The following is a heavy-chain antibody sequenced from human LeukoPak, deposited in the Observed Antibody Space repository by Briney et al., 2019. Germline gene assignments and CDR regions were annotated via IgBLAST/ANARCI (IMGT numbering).Heavy chain of an antibody. V-gene: IGHV4-59*08. CDR1: GGSISGYY. Sequence: SETLSLTCTVSGGSISGYYWSWIRQPPGKGLECIGYIYYSGTTYYNPSLKSRVTISVDTSKNQFSLKLTSVTAADTAVYYCARFGFYAFDYWGQGVLVTVSS. J-gene: IGHJ4*02. CDR2: IYYSGTT. D-gene: IGHD2/OR15-2a*01. CDR3: ARFGFYAFDY.